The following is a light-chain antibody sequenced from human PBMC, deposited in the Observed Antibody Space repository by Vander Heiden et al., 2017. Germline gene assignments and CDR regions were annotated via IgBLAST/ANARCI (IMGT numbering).Light chain of an antibody. CDR2: GAS. CDR3: QQYNSYPFT. J-gene: IGKJ3*01. V-gene: IGKV1-16*02. CDR1: KGVANY. Sequence: DIQMTQYPYSFSASVGDRVTITCRASKGVANYLSIFQQKPRQAPKSLIYGASSLQSGVPSKFSGSGYETEFTLTISSLQPEDFATYFCQQYNSYPFTFGPGTKVDLK.